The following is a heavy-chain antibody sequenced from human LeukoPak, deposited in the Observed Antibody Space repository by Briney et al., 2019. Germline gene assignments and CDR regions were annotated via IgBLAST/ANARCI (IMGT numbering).Heavy chain of an antibody. Sequence: ASVKVPCKASEDTFTYYHIHWVRQAPGQGVEWMGAVYATGGTTINTQNFQGRVPMTRETSKGTVYMELSSLRFEDTAMYYCATEAPRSYYFDYWGQGILVTVSS. V-gene: IGHV1-46*01. CDR1: EDTFTYYH. J-gene: IGHJ4*02. CDR2: VYATGGTT. CDR3: ATEAPRSYYFDY.